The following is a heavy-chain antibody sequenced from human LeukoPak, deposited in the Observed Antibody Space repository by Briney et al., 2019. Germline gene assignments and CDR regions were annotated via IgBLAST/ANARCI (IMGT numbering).Heavy chain of an antibody. V-gene: IGHV3-23*01. Sequence: GGSLRLSCASSGFTFSSYAMSWVRQAPGKGLEWVSAISGSGGSTYYADSVKGRFTISRDNSKNTLYLQMNSLRAEDTAVYYCPPPGGSYYRGYYFDYWGQGTLVTVSS. CDR3: PPPGGSYYRGYYFDY. J-gene: IGHJ4*02. CDR1: GFTFSSYA. CDR2: ISGSGGST. D-gene: IGHD1-26*01.